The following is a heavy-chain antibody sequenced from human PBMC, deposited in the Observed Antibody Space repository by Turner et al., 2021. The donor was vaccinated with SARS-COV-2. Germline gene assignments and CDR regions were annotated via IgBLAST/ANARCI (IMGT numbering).Heavy chain of an antibody. CDR1: GFTFSSYG. CDR3: AKQQGLYSNPMYYFDY. J-gene: IGHJ4*02. Sequence: QVELVASGGGVVQPGRSLRLSCAASGFTFSSYGMHWVRQAPGKGLEWVAVTAYDGSNKYYADSVKGRFTISRDNSKNTLYLQMNSLRAEDTVVYYCAKQQGLYSNPMYYFDYWGQGTLVTVSS. D-gene: IGHD4-4*01. V-gene: IGHV3-30*18. CDR2: TAYDGSNK.